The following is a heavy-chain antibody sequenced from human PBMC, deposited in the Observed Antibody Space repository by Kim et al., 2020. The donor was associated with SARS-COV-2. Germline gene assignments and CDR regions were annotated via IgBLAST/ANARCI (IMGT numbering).Heavy chain of an antibody. J-gene: IGHJ6*02. CDR2: GSTI. Sequence: GSTITYADSVRGRFTISKDNARNTLYLQMNSLRAEDTAMYYCARGYSYGMDVWGQGTTVTVSS. CDR3: ARGYSYGMDV. V-gene: IGHV3-74*01.